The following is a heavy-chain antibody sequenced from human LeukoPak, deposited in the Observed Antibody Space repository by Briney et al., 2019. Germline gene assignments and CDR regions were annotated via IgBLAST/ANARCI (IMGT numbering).Heavy chain of an antibody. J-gene: IGHJ5*02. V-gene: IGHV4-59*01. CDR2: IYYSGST. CDR1: GGSISSYY. Sequence: SETLSLTCTVSGGSISSYYWSWIRQPPGKGLEWIGYIYYSGSTNYNPSLKSRVTISVDTSKNQFSLKLSSVTAADTAVYYCARDAPVSSLFPWGFDPWGQGTLVTVSS. D-gene: IGHD6-6*01. CDR3: ARDAPVSSLFPWGFDP.